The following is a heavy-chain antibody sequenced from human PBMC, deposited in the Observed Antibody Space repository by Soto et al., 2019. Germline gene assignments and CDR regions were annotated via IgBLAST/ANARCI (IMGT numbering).Heavy chain of an antibody. CDR1: GDSIGSYY. CDR3: AREGVAAPYYYYGMDV. D-gene: IGHD2-15*01. V-gene: IGHV4-59*01. J-gene: IGHJ6*02. Sequence: PSETLSLTCTVSGDSIGSYYWSWIRQPPGKGLEWIGYISYTGSTHYNPSLKSRVTISADTSKNQFSLKLSSVTTADTALYYCAREGVAAPYYYYGMDVWGQGSTVTVSS. CDR2: ISYTGST.